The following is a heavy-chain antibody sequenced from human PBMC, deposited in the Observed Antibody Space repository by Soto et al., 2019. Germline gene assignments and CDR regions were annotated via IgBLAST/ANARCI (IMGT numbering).Heavy chain of an antibody. J-gene: IGHJ5*02. V-gene: IGHV4-34*01. CDR2: INHRGST. D-gene: IGHD6-6*01. Sequence: QVQLQQWGAGLLKPSETLSLTCAVYGGSFSAYYWDWIRQPPGKGLEWIGEINHRGSTNCNPSLKSRVTISVDTSKSQFSLKLSSVTAADTAVYYCARENVAARGWFDPWGQGTLVTVSS. CDR1: GGSFSAYY. CDR3: ARENVAARGWFDP.